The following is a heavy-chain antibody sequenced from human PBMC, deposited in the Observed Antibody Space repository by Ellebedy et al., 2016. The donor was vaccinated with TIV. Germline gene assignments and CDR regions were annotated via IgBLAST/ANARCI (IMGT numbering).Heavy chain of an antibody. J-gene: IGHJ3*02. CDR1: GGSISSYY. CDR2: IYYSGST. Sequence: SETLSLTXTVSGGSISSYYWSWIRQPPGKGLEWIGYIYYSGSTNYNPSLKSRVTISVDTSKNQFSLKLSSVTAADTAVYYCARDNGYSYGEVAFDIWGQGTMVTVSS. CDR3: ARDNGYSYGEVAFDI. D-gene: IGHD5-18*01. V-gene: IGHV4-59*13.